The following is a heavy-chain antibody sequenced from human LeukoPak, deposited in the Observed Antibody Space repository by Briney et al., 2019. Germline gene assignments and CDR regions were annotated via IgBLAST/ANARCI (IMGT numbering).Heavy chain of an antibody. CDR2: IYYSGST. CDR3: AKHSSGWYEFDY. D-gene: IGHD6-19*01. V-gene: IGHV4-59*01. J-gene: IGHJ4*02. Sequence: SETLSLTCTVSGGSISSYYWSWIRQPPGKGLEWIGYIYYSGSTNYNPSLKSRVTISVDTSKNQFSLKLSSVTAADTAVYYCAKHSSGWYEFDYWGQGTLVTVYS. CDR1: GGSISSYY.